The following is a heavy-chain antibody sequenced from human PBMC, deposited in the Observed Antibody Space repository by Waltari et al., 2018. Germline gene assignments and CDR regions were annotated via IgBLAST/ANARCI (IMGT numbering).Heavy chain of an antibody. J-gene: IGHJ4*02. CDR2: IDPEDGET. Sequence: EVQLVQSGAEVKKPGATVKISCKASGYTFLAYFMHWVQQAPGKGLEWVGRIDPEDGETVYAEKFQGRVTITADTSTDTSYLELSSLRSDDTAVYYCAPLPGGSGQTFDYWGQGTLLTVSS. V-gene: IGHV1-69-2*01. CDR1: GYTFLAYF. CDR3: APLPGGSGQTFDY. D-gene: IGHD3-10*01.